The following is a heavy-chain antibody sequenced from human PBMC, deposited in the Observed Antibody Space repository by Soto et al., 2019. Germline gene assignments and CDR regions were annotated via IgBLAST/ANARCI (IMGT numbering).Heavy chain of an antibody. Sequence: QVQLQQWGAGLLKPSETLSLTCAVSGGSFSSYYWSWIRQPPGKGLEWIGEITHSGSTNYNPSLKSRVTISVDTSKNQFSLKLSSVTAADTAVYYCARLGRQQLVRRNWFDLWGQGTLVTVSS. D-gene: IGHD6-13*01. CDR2: ITHSGST. J-gene: IGHJ5*02. CDR3: ARLGRQQLVRRNWFDL. CDR1: GGSFSSYY. V-gene: IGHV4-34*01.